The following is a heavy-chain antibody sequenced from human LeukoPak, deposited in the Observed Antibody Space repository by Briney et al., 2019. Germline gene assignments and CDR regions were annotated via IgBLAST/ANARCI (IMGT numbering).Heavy chain of an antibody. CDR2: IYYSGGT. CDR3: ARHVTISGPYDASDI. J-gene: IGHJ3*02. V-gene: IGHV4-59*08. CDR1: GDSISSYY. Sequence: KPSETPSLTCTVSGDSISSYYWSWIRQPPGKGLEWIGYIYYSGGTDYNPSLKSRVTISVDTSKNQFSLKLRSVTAADMAVYYCARHVTISGPYDASDIWGQGTMVTVSP. D-gene: IGHD5-24*01.